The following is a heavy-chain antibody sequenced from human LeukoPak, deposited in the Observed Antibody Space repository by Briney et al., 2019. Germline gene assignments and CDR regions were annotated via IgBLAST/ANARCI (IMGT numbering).Heavy chain of an antibody. J-gene: IGHJ5*02. V-gene: IGHV4-59*01. CDR1: GVSICRYY. CDR3: ARHYYGSGNYYNNRFDP. CDR2: IYHSGST. Sequence: SSETLSHTRSVSGVSICRYYGSCIPAPPGKRLERMGYIYHSGSTNYNPSLKSRVTMSVDTSKNQFTLKLSSVTAADTAVYYCARHYYGSGNYYNNRFDPWGQGTLVTVSS. D-gene: IGHD3-10*01.